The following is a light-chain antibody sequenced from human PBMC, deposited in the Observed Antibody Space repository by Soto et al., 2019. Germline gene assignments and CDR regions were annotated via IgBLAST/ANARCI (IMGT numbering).Light chain of an antibody. CDR3: QQRSSWPLT. CDR1: QSVNTY. CDR2: DAS. V-gene: IGKV3-11*01. Sequence: EIVLTQSPATLSLSPGERATLSCRASQSVNTYLGWYQQRPGQAPILLIYDASNRATGIPARFSGSGSGTDFTLTISSLEPEDFAVYYCQQRSSWPLTFGGGTKVDIK. J-gene: IGKJ4*01.